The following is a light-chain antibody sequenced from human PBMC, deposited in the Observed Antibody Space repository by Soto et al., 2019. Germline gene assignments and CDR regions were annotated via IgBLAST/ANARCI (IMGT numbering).Light chain of an antibody. V-gene: IGLV2-23*01. CDR2: EGS. CDR1: SSDVGNYNL. J-gene: IGLJ1*01. Sequence: QSALTRPPSASGSPGQSITIACTGTSSDVGNYNLVSWYQRHPGKAPKLMIYEGSKRPSGVSNRFSGSKSGNTASLTISILQAEDEADYYCCSYAGSSTYVFGTGTKATVL. CDR3: CSYAGSSTYV.